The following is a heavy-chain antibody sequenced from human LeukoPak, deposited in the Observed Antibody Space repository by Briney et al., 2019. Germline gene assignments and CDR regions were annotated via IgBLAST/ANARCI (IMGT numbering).Heavy chain of an antibody. V-gene: IGHV3-7*03. J-gene: IGHJ3*01. CDR2: INSDGSEG. Sequence: GGSLRLSCAASGFTFNTYTMNWVRQAPGKGLEWVASINSDGSEGYYADVVKGRFTISRDNAKNSLYLQINSLRAEDTAVYYCARSSYSSSSSVWGQGTMVTVSS. D-gene: IGHD6-6*01. CDR1: GFTFNTYT. CDR3: ARSSYSSSSSV.